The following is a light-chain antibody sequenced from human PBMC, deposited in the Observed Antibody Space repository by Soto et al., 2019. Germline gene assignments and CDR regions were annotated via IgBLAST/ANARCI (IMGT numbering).Light chain of an antibody. CDR2: AAS. V-gene: IGKV1-5*03. J-gene: IGKJ2*01. CDR1: QSISTW. Sequence: DIQLTQSPSLLSASIGDRVTITCRASQSISTWLAWYQQKPGTAPKLLIYAASTLETGVPSRFSGSRSGTEFTLTVSSLQPDDFATYYCQQYNDSFRYTFGQGTKVDIK. CDR3: QQYNDSFRYT.